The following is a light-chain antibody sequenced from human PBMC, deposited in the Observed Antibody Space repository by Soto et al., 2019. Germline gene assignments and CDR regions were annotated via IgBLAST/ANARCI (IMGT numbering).Light chain of an antibody. J-gene: IGLJ1*01. CDR3: QSYDSSLSVGV. Sequence: QSVLTQPPSVSGAPGQRVTISCTGSSSNIGAGYDVHWYQQLPGTAPKLLMYGNSNRPSGVPDRFSGSKSGTSASLAITGLQAEDEADYYCQSYDSSLSVGVFGTGTKLTVL. CDR2: GNS. CDR1: SSNIGAGYD. V-gene: IGLV1-40*01.